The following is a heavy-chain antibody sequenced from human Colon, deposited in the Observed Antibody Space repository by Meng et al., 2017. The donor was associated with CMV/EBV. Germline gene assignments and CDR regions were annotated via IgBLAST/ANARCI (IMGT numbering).Heavy chain of an antibody. D-gene: IGHD5-18*01. Sequence: GGSLRLSCAASGFTFSNYWMHWVRQVPGKGLVWVARINSDGSTLTYADSVRGRFTVSRGNTKNTLYLQMTNLRGEDTALYYCARPTSPSYSDFVLVWGQGTLVTVSS. J-gene: IGHJ1*01. CDR3: ARPTSPSYSDFVLV. V-gene: IGHV3-74*03. CDR1: GFTFSNYW. CDR2: INSDGSTL.